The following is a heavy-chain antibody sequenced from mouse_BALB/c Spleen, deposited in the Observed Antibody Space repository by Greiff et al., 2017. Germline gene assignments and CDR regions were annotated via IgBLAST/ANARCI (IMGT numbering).Heavy chain of an antibody. CDR3: ARDDDYPFAY. CDR2: IWAGGST. V-gene: IGHV2-9*02. CDR1: GFSLTSYG. Sequence: VQLQESGPGLVAPSQSLSITCTVSGFSLTSYGVHWVRQPPGKGLEWLGVIWAGGSTNYNSALMSRLSISKDNSKSQVFLKMNSLQTDDTAMYYCARDDDYPFAYWGQGTLVTVSA. J-gene: IGHJ3*01. D-gene: IGHD2-4*01.